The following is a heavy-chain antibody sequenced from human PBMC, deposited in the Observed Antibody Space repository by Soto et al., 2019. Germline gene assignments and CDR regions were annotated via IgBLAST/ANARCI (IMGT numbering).Heavy chain of an antibody. J-gene: IGHJ4*02. V-gene: IGHV3-11*01. CDR1: GFTFSDYY. CDR2: ISSSGSTI. Sequence: PGGSLRLSCAASGFTFSDYYMSWIRQAPGKGLEWVSYISSSGSTIYYADSVKGRFTISRDNAKNSLYLQMNSLRAEDTAVHYCARDGQLGYPNPFDYWGQGTLVTVSS. CDR3: ARDGQLGYPNPFDY. D-gene: IGHD6-6*01.